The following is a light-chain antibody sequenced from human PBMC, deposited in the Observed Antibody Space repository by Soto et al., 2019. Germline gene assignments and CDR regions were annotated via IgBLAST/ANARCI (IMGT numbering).Light chain of an antibody. V-gene: IGKV3-11*01. CDR1: QSVSSY. J-gene: IGKJ4*01. CDR3: QQRSNWPLT. CDR2: DAS. Sequence: EIVLTHSPATLSLSPGERATLCCRASQSVSSYLAWYQQKPGQAPRLLIYDASNRATGIPARFSGSGSGTDFTLTISSLEPEDVAVYYCQQRSNWPLTFGGGTKVELK.